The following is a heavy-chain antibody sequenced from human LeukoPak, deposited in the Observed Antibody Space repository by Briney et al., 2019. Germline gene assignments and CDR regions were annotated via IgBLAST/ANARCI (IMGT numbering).Heavy chain of an antibody. CDR3: ARNRSMTITPVFDH. J-gene: IGHJ4*02. V-gene: IGHV4-38-2*01. D-gene: IGHD4/OR15-4a*01. Sequence: SETLSLTCAVSGYSIRSGDYWGWIRQSPGEGLEWIGSIYHSGSTHYNPSLKSRVTISVNTSKNQFSLMLSSVTAADTAVYYCARNRSMTITPVFDHWGQGTRITVSS. CDR2: IYHSGST. CDR1: GYSIRSGDY.